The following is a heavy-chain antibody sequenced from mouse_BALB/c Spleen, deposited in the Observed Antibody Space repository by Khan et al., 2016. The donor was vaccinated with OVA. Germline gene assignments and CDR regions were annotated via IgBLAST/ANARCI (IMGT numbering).Heavy chain of an antibody. V-gene: IGHV1-4*01. CDR2: IIPSNDYT. CDR3: AREGAYYRSDGWFAY. CDR1: GYTFTTYT. Sequence: VQLQQSGAELARPGASVKMSCKASGYTFTTYTIHWVKQRPGQGLEWIGYIIPSNDYTNYTKKFKDRATLTAEQSSSTAYMQLSSLTSEDSAVYYCAREGAYYRSDGWFAYWGQGTLVTVSA. J-gene: IGHJ3*01. D-gene: IGHD2-14*01.